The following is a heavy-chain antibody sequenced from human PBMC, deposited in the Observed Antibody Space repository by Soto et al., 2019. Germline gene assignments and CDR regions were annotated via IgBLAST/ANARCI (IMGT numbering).Heavy chain of an antibody. D-gene: IGHD4-17*01. V-gene: IGHV3-23*01. J-gene: IGHJ4*02. Sequence: GGSLRLSCAASGFTFSSYAMSWVRQAPGKGLEWVSAISGSGGSTYYADSVKGRFTISRDNSKNTLYLQMNSLRAEDTAVYYCAHHDYGGKASANFDYWGQGTLVTVSS. CDR3: AHHDYGGKASANFDY. CDR2: ISGSGGST. CDR1: GFTFSSYA.